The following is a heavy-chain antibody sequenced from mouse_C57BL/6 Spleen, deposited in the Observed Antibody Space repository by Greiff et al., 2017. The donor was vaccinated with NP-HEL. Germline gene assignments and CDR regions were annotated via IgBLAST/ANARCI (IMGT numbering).Heavy chain of an antibody. CDR2: IRLKSDNYAT. CDR3: TGDAYYFDY. V-gene: IGHV6-3*01. J-gene: IGHJ2*01. CDR1: GFTFSNYW. Sequence: EVKLMESGGGLVQPGGSMKLSCVASGFTFSNYWMNWVRQSPEKGLEWVAQIRLKSDNYATHYAESVKGRFTISRDDSKSSVYLQMNNLRAEDTGIYYCTGDAYYFDYWGQGTTLTVSS.